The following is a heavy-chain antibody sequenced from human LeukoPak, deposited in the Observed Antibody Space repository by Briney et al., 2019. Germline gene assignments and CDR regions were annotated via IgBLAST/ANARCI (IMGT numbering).Heavy chain of an antibody. J-gene: IGHJ3*02. CDR1: GYSFTTYW. V-gene: IGHV5-51*01. D-gene: IGHD3-10*01. CDR2: INPADSLT. CDR3: ARHHSGSSFDI. Sequence: GESLQISCKSSGYSFTTYWIGWVRQMHGKGLEWMGIINPADSLTRYSPSFQGQVTISADKSITTAYLQWSSLKASDTAMYYCARHHSGSSFDIWGQGTKVTVSS.